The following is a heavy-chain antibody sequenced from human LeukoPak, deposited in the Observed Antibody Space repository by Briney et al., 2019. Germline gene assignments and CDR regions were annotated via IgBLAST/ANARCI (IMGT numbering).Heavy chain of an antibody. CDR2: IKEDGSEK. V-gene: IGHV3-7*01. CDR3: ARAPTVLVGYCSSSSCQADY. D-gene: IGHD2-2*01. Sequence: GGSLRLSCAVSGFTFSSYWMSWVRQAPGKGLEWVANIKEDGSEKYYVDSVKGRFTISRDNAKNALYLQMNSLRAEDTAVYYCARAPTVLVGYCSSSSCQADYWGQGTLVTVSS. CDR1: GFTFSSYW. J-gene: IGHJ4*02.